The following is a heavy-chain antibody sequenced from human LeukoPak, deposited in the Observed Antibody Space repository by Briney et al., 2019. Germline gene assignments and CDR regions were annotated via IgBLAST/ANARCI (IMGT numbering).Heavy chain of an antibody. CDR1: GFTFSSYS. CDR2: ISSSSSYI. Sequence: PGGSLRLSCAASGFTFSSYSMNWVRQAPGKGLEWVSSISSSSSYIYYADSVMGRFTISRDNAKNSLYLQMNSLRAEDTAVYYCARDRGTAFDYWGQGTLVTVSS. CDR3: ARDRGTAFDY. V-gene: IGHV3-21*01. J-gene: IGHJ4*02. D-gene: IGHD3-10*01.